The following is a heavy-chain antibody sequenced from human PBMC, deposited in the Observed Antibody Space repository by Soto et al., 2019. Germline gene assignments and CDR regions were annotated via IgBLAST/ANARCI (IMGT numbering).Heavy chain of an antibody. CDR2: INPSGGST. CDR3: ARGSPSLAAAGTFWFDP. CDR1: GYTFTSYY. V-gene: IGHV1-46*01. Sequence: QVQLVQSGAEVKKPGASVKVSCKASGYTFTSYYMHWVRQAPGQGLEWMGIINPSGGSTSYAQKCQGRVTMTRDTSTSTVYMELSSLRSEDTAVYYCARGSPSLAAAGTFWFDPWGQGTLVTVSS. J-gene: IGHJ5*02. D-gene: IGHD6-13*01.